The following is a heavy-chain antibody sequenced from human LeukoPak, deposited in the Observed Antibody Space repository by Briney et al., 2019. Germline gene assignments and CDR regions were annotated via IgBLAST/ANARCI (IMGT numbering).Heavy chain of an antibody. CDR3: ARVGSPSYYFDY. J-gene: IGHJ4*02. CDR1: GGTFSSYA. CDR2: INPNSGGT. Sequence: ASVKVSCKASGGTFSSYAISWVRQAPGQGLKWMGWINPNSGGTNYAQKFQGRVTMTRDTSISTAYMELSRLRSDDTAVYYCARVGSPSYYFDYWGQGTLVTVSS. D-gene: IGHD3-10*01. V-gene: IGHV1-2*02.